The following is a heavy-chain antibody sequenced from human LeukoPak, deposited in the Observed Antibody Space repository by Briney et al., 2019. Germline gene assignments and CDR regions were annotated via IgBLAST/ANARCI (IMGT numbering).Heavy chain of an antibody. CDR2: ISDDGSNK. Sequence: GGSLRLSCEASGFTFSSYAMHWVRQAPGKGLEWVGVISDDGSNKYYADSVKGRFTISRDNSKNALYLQMNSLRAEDTAVYYCARDRLGWVDYWGQGTLVTVSS. CDR1: GFTFSSYA. J-gene: IGHJ4*02. D-gene: IGHD6-19*01. CDR3: ARDRLGWVDY. V-gene: IGHV3-30-3*01.